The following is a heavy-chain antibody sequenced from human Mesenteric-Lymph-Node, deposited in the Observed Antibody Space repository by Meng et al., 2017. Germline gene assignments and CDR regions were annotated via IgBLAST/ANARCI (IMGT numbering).Heavy chain of an antibody. CDR2: ISWNSGSI. Sequence: SLKISCAASGFTFDDYAMHWVRQAPGKGLECVSGISWNSGSIGYAESVKGRFTISRDNAKNFLYLEMNSLRAENTALYYCAKDRGGLWLGELIGWGQGSLVTVSS. J-gene: IGHJ4*02. D-gene: IGHD3-10*01. V-gene: IGHV3-9*01. CDR3: AKDRGGLWLGELIG. CDR1: GFTFDDYA.